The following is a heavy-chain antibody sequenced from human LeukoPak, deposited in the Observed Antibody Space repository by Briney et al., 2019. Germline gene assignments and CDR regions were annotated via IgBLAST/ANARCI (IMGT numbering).Heavy chain of an antibody. CDR2: INTNTGNP. V-gene: IGHV7-4-1*02. CDR3: ARLLSSDWYWFDF. Sequence: ASVKVSCKASGYIFTSHALNWVRQAPGQGLEWMGRINTNTGNPTYAQGFTGRFVFSLDTSVSTAYLQINSLQAEDTAVYYCARLLSSDWYWFDFWGQGSLVTVSS. CDR1: GYIFTSHA. J-gene: IGHJ4*02. D-gene: IGHD6-13*01.